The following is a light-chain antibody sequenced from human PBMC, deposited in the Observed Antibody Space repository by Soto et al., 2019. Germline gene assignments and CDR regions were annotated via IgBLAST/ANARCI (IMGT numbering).Light chain of an antibody. Sequence: EIVLTQSPGTLSLSPGERATLSCRASQSVSSSYLAWYQQKPGQAPRLLIYGRSSRATGSPDRFSGSGSGTDFTLTISRLEPEDFAVYYCQQYGSSPLTFCGGTKVEIK. CDR2: GRS. CDR1: QSVSSSY. CDR3: QQYGSSPLT. J-gene: IGKJ4*01. V-gene: IGKV3-20*01.